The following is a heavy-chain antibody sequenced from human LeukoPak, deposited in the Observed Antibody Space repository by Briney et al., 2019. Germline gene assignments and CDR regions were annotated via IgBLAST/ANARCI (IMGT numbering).Heavy chain of an antibody. J-gene: IGHJ4*02. V-gene: IGHV4-59*11. CDR1: GGSISSHY. Sequence: PSETLSLTCTVSGGSISSHYWSWIRQPPGKGLEWIGYIYYSGSTNYNPSLKSRVTISVDTSKNQFSLKLSSVTAAVTAVYYCARGLPADYWGQGTLVTVSS. CDR3: ARGLPADY. CDR2: IYYSGST. D-gene: IGHD2-2*01.